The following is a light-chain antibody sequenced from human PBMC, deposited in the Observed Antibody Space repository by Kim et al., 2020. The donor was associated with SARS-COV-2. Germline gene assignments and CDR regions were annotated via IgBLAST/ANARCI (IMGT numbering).Light chain of an antibody. V-gene: IGLV1-44*01. CDR3: AAWDDSLNTVV. CDR2: TDT. J-gene: IGLJ2*01. CDR1: SSNIGTNS. Sequence: ELTQPPSTSGTPGQRVTISCSGGSSNIGTNSVSWYQGLPGTAPKLHIYTDTQRPSWVPDRISGSRFGNSASLAISGLQSEDVADYFCAAWDDSLNTVVFGGGAQLTVL.